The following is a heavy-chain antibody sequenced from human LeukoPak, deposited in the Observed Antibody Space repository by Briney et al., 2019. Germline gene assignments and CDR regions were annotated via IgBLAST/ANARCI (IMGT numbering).Heavy chain of an antibody. CDR2: ISAYNGNT. Sequence: ASVKVSCKASGYTFTSYGISWVRQAPGQGLEWMGWISAYNGNTNYAQKLQGRVTMTTDTSTSTTYMELRSLRSDDTAVYYCARGAPYYDSSGYYFAPEDYWGQGTLVTVSS. V-gene: IGHV1-18*01. D-gene: IGHD3-22*01. J-gene: IGHJ4*02. CDR3: ARGAPYYDSSGYYFAPEDY. CDR1: GYTFTSYG.